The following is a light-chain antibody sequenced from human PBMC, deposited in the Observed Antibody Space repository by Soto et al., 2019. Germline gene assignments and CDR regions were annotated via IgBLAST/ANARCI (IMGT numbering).Light chain of an antibody. Sequence: QLVLTQSRSASGTPGQRVTFSCSGSSSNIGTNAVHWYQQLPGAAPKLLIYNNNQRPSGVPDRCSGSKSGTSASLAISGLQSEDEADYYCSAWDDSLHGPVFGGGTKLTVL. CDR2: NNN. CDR1: SSNIGTNA. V-gene: IGLV1-44*01. CDR3: SAWDDSLHGPV. J-gene: IGLJ2*01.